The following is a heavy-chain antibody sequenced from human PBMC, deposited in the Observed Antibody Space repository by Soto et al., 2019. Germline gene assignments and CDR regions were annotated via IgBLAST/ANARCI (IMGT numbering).Heavy chain of an antibody. V-gene: IGHV6-1*01. CDR2: TYYRSKWYN. Sequence: SQTLSLTCAISGDSVPSNSAAWNWIRQSPSRGLEWLGRTYYRSKWYNDYAVSVKSRITINPDTSKNQFSLQLNSVTPEDTAVYYCARGKEAKYSSGWYYFDYWGQGTLVTVSS. D-gene: IGHD6-19*01. CDR3: ARGKEAKYSSGWYYFDY. J-gene: IGHJ4*02. CDR1: GDSVPSNSAA.